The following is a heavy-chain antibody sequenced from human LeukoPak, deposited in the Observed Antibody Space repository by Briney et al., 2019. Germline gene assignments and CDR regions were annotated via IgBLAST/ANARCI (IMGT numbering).Heavy chain of an antibody. D-gene: IGHD2-15*01. Sequence: GGSLRLSCLDSGFTFSSYWMSWVRQAPGKGLEWVANIKQDGSDKYYVDSVKGRFTISRDNAKNSLYLQMNSLRAEDTAVYFCASGPRWVGAAWAHSFDIWDQGTMVTVSS. CDR1: GFTFSSYW. V-gene: IGHV3-7*01. CDR2: IKQDGSDK. CDR3: ASGPRWVGAAWAHSFDI. J-gene: IGHJ3*02.